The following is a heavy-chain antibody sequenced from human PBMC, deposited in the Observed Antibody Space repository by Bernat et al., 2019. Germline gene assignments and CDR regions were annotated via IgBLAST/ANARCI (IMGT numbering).Heavy chain of an antibody. J-gene: IGHJ6*02. D-gene: IGHD4-17*01. Sequence: QVQLVQSGAEVKKPGASVKVSCKASGYTFTGYYMHWVRQAPGQGLEWMGWINPNSGGTNYAQKFQGWVTMTRETSISTAYMELSRLRSDDTAVYYCAREYGDPNYYYYGMDVWGQGTTVTVSS. CDR1: GYTFTGYY. CDR2: INPNSGGT. V-gene: IGHV1-2*04. CDR3: AREYGDPNYYYYGMDV.